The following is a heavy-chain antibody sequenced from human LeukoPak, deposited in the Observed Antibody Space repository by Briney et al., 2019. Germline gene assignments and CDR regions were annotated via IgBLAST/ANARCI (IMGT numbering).Heavy chain of an antibody. D-gene: IGHD3-9*01. CDR3: AKDRHDILTGKHYGMDV. CDR1: GFTFDDYA. J-gene: IGHJ6*02. CDR2: ISWNSGSI. Sequence: GRSLRLSCAASGFTFDDYAMHWVRQAPGKGLEWVSGISWNSGSIGYADSVKGRFTISRDNAKNSLYLQMNSLRAEDTALYYCAKDRHDILTGKHYGMDVWGQGTTVTVSS. V-gene: IGHV3-9*01.